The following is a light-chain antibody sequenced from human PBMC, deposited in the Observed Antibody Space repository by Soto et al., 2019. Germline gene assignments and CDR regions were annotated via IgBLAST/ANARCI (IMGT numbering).Light chain of an antibody. CDR2: LNSDGSH. J-gene: IGLJ2*01. V-gene: IGLV4-69*01. CDR1: SGHSSYA. Sequence: QSVLTQSPSASASLGASVKLTCTLSSGHSSYAIAWHQQQSEKGPRYLMKLNSDGSHSKGDGIPDRFSGSSSGAERYLTISSLQYEDEADYYCQTWGTGIQVFGGGTKVTVL. CDR3: QTWGTGIQV.